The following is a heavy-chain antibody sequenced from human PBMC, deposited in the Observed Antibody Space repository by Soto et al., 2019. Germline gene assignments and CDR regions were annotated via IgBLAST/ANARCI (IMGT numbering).Heavy chain of an antibody. CDR1: GYTFTSYG. V-gene: IGHV1-18*01. CDR2: ISAYNGNT. D-gene: IGHD3-10*01. Sequence: ASVKVSCKASGYTFTSYGISWVRQAPGQGLEWMGWISAYNGNTNYAQKLQGRVTMTTDKSTSTAYMELRSLRSDDTAVYYCGISMVRGVIGAFDYWGQGTLVTVSS. CDR3: GISMVRGVIGAFDY. J-gene: IGHJ4*02.